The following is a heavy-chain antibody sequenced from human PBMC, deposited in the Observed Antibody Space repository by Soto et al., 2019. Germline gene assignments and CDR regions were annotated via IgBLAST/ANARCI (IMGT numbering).Heavy chain of an antibody. CDR3: TIQDGGVVY. CDR2: IVVSNGNT. V-gene: IGHV1-58*01. J-gene: IGHJ4*02. Sequence: GASVKVSCKASGFTFTSSAVQWVRQARGQRLEWIGWIVVSNGNTNYAQKFQDWVTITRDTSTSTAYMELSNLRSEDTAVYSCTIQDGGVVYWGQGTLVTVSS. D-gene: IGHD3-16*01. CDR1: GFTFTSSA.